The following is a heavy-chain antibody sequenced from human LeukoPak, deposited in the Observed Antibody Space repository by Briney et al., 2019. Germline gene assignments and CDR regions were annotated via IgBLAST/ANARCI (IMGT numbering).Heavy chain of an antibody. J-gene: IGHJ6*03. CDR2: IFYSGTT. CDR3: ARDLYYMDV. CDR1: GASISNYY. Sequence: SETLSLTCTVSGASISNYYWSWIRQPPGKGLEWIGYIFYSGTTNYNPSLKSRVTVSLDTSKNQFSLQLRSVTAADTAVYYCARDLYYMDVWSKGTTVTVSS. V-gene: IGHV4-59*12.